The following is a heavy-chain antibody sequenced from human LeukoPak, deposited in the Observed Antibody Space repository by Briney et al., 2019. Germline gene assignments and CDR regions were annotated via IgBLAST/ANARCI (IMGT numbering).Heavy chain of an antibody. J-gene: IGHJ4*02. CDR1: GGSISSGGYY. D-gene: IGHD5-24*01. V-gene: IGHV4-30-2*01. Sequence: PSQTLSLTCTVSGGSISSGGYYWSWIRQPPGKGLEWIGYIYHSGSTYYNPSLKSRVTISVDRSKNQFSLKLSSVTAADTAVYYCARGLMATMDYWGQGTLVTVSS. CDR3: ARGLMATMDY. CDR2: IYHSGST.